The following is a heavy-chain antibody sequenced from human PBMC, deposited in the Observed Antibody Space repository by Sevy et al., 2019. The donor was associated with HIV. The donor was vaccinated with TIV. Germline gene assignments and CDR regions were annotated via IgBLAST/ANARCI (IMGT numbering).Heavy chain of an antibody. CDR2: IKSKTDGGTT. Sequence: GGSLRLSCAASGFTFSNAWMSWVRQAPGKGLEWVGRIKSKTDGGTTDYAAPVKGRFTISRDDSKNTLYLQMNSLKTEDTAVYYCTTDSGFYYGMDVWGQGTTVTVSS. V-gene: IGHV3-15*01. CDR1: GFTFSNAW. J-gene: IGHJ6*02. CDR3: TTDSGFYYGMDV.